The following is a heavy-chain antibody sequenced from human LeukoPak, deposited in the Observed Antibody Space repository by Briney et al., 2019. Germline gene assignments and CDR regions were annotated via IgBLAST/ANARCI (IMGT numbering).Heavy chain of an antibody. CDR3: ARAIRITMIVVVIEDAFDI. V-gene: IGHV3-7*01. CDR2: IKQDGSEK. J-gene: IGHJ3*02. Sequence: PGGSLRLSFAAAGFTFSSYWMSWVRKAPGKGLDWVANIKQDGSEKYNVDSVKGRLTISRDNAKNSLYLQMNSLRAEDTAVYSCARAIRITMIVVVIEDAFDIWGQGTMVTVSS. D-gene: IGHD3-22*01. CDR1: GFTFSSYW.